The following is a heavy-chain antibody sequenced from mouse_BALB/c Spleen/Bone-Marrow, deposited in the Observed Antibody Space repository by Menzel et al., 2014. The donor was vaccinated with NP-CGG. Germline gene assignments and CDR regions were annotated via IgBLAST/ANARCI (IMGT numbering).Heavy chain of an antibody. D-gene: IGHD2-14*01. CDR1: GFSLTSYG. CDR2: IWSGGST. V-gene: IGHV2-2*02. J-gene: IGHJ4*01. CDR3: ARMDRSSYAMDY. Sequence: QVQLQQSGPGLVQPSQRLSITCTVSGFSLTSYGVHWVRQSPGKGLEWLGVIWSGGSTDYNAAFKSRLSISKDNSKSQVFFKMNSLQPNDTAIYYCARMDRSSYAMDYWGQGTSVTVSS.